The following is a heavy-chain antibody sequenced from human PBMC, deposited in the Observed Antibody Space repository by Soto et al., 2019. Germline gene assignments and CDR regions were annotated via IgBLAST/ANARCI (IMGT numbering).Heavy chain of an antibody. CDR2: ISSSSSYI. Sequence: SVGSLRLSCAASGFTFSSYSMNWVRQAPGKGLEWVSSISSSSSYIYYADSVKGRFTISRDNAKNSLYLQMNSLRAEDAAVYYCAREGATPNPNYYYYYGMDVWGQGTTVTVSS. J-gene: IGHJ6*02. CDR1: GFTFSSYS. D-gene: IGHD1-26*01. V-gene: IGHV3-21*01. CDR3: AREGATPNPNYYYYYGMDV.